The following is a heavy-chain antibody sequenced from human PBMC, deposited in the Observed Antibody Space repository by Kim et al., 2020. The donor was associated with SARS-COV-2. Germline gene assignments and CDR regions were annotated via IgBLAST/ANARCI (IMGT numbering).Heavy chain of an antibody. V-gene: IGHV1-2*05. J-gene: IGHJ6*02. CDR1: GYTFTGYY. CDR3: ARGEYSSSSGAYYGMDV. CDR2: INPNSGGT. Sequence: ASVKVSCKASGYTFTGYYMHWVRQAPGQGLEWMGRINPNSGGTNYAQKFQGRVTMTRDTSISTAYMELSRLRSDDTVVYYCARGEYSSSSGAYYGMDVWGQGTTVTVSS. D-gene: IGHD6-6*01.